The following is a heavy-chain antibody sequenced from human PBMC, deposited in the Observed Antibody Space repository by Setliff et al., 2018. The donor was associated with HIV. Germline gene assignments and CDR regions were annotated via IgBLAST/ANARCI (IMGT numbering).Heavy chain of an antibody. V-gene: IGHV4-34*01. CDR3: ARGGGYDRSGYYPFDY. CDR1: GGSLSGYH. J-gene: IGHJ4*02. CDR2: INHSGST. Sequence: PSETLSLTCAVYGGSLSGYHWSWIRQSPEKGLEWIGEINHSGSTNYNPSLKSRVTMSVDTSKNQFPLKLISLTAADTAVYYCARGGGYDRSGYYPFDYWGQGTPVTVSS. D-gene: IGHD3-22*01.